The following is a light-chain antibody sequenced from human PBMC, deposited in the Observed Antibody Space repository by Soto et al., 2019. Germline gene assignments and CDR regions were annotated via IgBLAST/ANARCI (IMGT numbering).Light chain of an antibody. V-gene: IGLV2-14*01. J-gene: IGLJ1*01. Sequence: QSVLTQPASVSGSPGQSIAISCTGSSSDVGIYNYVSWYQQHPGKAPKLMIYEVSNRPSGVSNRFSGSKSGNTASLTISGLQADDEADYYCGSYTSSTTSHVFGTGTKLTVL. CDR2: EVS. CDR3: GSYTSSTTSHV. CDR1: SSDVGIYNY.